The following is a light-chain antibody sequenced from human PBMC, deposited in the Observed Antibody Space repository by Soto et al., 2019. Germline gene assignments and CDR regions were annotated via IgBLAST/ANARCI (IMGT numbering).Light chain of an antibody. CDR3: SSYTSSSTLYV. Sequence: QSVLTQPASVSGSPGQSITISCTGSSSDVGGYNYVSWYQQHPGKAPELMIYDVSNRPSGVSNRFSGSKSGNTASLTITGLQAEDEADYYCSSYTSSSTLYVFGTGTQLTVL. V-gene: IGLV2-14*01. CDR1: SSDVGGYNY. CDR2: DVS. J-gene: IGLJ1*01.